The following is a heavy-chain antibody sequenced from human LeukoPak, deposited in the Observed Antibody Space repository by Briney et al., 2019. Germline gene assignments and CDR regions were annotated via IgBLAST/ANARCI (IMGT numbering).Heavy chain of an antibody. J-gene: IGHJ4*02. Sequence: GGSLRLSCSASGFTFSSSTMNWVRQAPEKGLEFVSTITSNGASTYYADSVKGRFIISRDNSKNILYLQMSSLRTEDTAVYYCVTQGVEIDSLDYWGQGTLVTVSS. CDR3: VTQGVEIDSLDY. V-gene: IGHV3-64D*09. CDR2: ITSNGAST. CDR1: GFTFSSST. D-gene: IGHD3-22*01.